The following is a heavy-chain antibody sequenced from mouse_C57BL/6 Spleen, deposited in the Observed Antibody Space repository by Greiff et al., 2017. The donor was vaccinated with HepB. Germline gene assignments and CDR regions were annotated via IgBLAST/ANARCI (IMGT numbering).Heavy chain of an antibody. CDR3: ARHEGGPGGYWYFDV. J-gene: IGHJ1*03. CDR2: FYPGSGSI. V-gene: IGHV1-62-2*01. CDR1: GYTFTEDT. Sequence: VKLQESGAELVKPGASVKLSCKASGYTFTEDTIHWVKQRSGQGLEWIGWFYPGSGSIKYNEKFKDKATLTADKSSSTVYMELSRLTSEDSAVYFCARHEGGPGGYWYFDVWGTGTTVTVSS.